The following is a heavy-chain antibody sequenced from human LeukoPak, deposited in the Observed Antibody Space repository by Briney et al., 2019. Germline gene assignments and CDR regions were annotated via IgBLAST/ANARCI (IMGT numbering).Heavy chain of an antibody. D-gene: IGHD2-15*01. V-gene: IGHV1-18*01. CDR3: ARDDPLVVVAARLDY. Sequence: GALVKVSCKASGYTFTSYDINWVRQAPGQGLEWMGWISAYSGNTNYAQRLQGRVTMTTDTSTSTAYMELRSLRSDDTAVYYCARDDPLVVVAARLDYWGQGTLVTVSS. CDR1: GYTFTSYD. J-gene: IGHJ4*02. CDR2: ISAYSGNT.